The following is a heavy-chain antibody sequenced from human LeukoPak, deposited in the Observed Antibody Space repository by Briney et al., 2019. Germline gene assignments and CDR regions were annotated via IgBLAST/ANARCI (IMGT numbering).Heavy chain of an antibody. Sequence: GASVKVSCKASGYTFTSYGISWVRQARGQGLEWMEWISAYNGNTNYAQKLQGRVTITTDTSTSTAYMELRSLRSDDTAVYYCASVRIFGVGRGSAYWGQGTLVTVSS. CDR2: ISAYNGNT. V-gene: IGHV1-18*01. D-gene: IGHD3-3*01. CDR1: GYTFTSYG. J-gene: IGHJ4*02. CDR3: ASVRIFGVGRGSAY.